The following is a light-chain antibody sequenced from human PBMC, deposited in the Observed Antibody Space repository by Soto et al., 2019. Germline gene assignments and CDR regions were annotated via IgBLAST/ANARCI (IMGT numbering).Light chain of an antibody. CDR3: QHYDNLPRYT. Sequence: DIQMTQSPSSLSTSVGERVTITSQASQDISNSLNWYQQKPGKAPNLLIYEASKLQTGVPSRFSGGGSGTHFTFTISNLQPEDIATYYCQHYDNLPRYTFGLGTKVDIK. CDR1: QDISNS. CDR2: EAS. J-gene: IGKJ2*01. V-gene: IGKV1-33*01.